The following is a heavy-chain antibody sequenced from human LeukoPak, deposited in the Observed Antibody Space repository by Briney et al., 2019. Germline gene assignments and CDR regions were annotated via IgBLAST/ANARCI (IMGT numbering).Heavy chain of an antibody. CDR3: ASVRSGYSGSSTVDQSWDY. D-gene: IGHD5-12*01. V-gene: IGHV4-61*10. Sequence: SETLSLTCTVSGGSISSGSHYWSWIRQPAGKGLEWIGYIFYTGTTNYNPSLKSRVTISVDTSNEQFSLKLTSVTAADSAVYYCASVRSGYSGSSTVDQSWDYWGQGTLVTVSS. CDR2: IFYTGTT. CDR1: GGSISSGSHY. J-gene: IGHJ4*02.